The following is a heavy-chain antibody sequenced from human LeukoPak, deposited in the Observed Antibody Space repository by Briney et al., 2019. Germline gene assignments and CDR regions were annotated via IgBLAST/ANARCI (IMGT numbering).Heavy chain of an antibody. D-gene: IGHD3-3*01. CDR3: ARDHYDFWSGYYTGSRFDP. Sequence: PSETLSLTCTVSGGSISSYYWSWIRQPPGKGLEWIGYIYYSGSTNYNPSLKSRVTISVDTSKNQFSLKLSSVTAADTAVYYCARDHYDFWSGYYTGSRFDPWGQGTLVTASS. CDR1: GGSISSYY. V-gene: IGHV4-59*01. CDR2: IYYSGST. J-gene: IGHJ5*02.